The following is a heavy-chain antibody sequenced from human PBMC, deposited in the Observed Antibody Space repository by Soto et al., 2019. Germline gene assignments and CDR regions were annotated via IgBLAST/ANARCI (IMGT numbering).Heavy chain of an antibody. J-gene: IGHJ5*02. V-gene: IGHV4-4*07. CDR3: ARELVSYNSNWFDP. CDR1: GGSVDSSY. CDR2: IFSCGTT. D-gene: IGHD1-20*01. Sequence: SETLSLTCSVSGGSVDSSYWTWIRQPAGKGLEWIGRIFSCGTTNYNPSLKSRLTLSVDTSKNMTSLKLISVTAADTATYYCARELVSYNSNWFDPWGRGTVVTVSS.